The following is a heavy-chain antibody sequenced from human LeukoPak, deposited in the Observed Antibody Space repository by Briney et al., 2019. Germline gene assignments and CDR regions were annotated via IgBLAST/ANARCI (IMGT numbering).Heavy chain of an antibody. CDR2: IKSKTDGGTT. D-gene: IGHD3-22*01. Sequence: GGSLRLSCAASGFTFSSYAMSWVRQAPGKGLEWVGRIKSKTDGGTTDYAAPVKGRFTISRDDSKNTLYLQMNSLKTEDTAVYYCTTDPPSWYYYDSSGLDYWGQGTLVTVSS. V-gene: IGHV3-15*01. CDR3: TTDPPSWYYYDSSGLDY. J-gene: IGHJ4*02. CDR1: GFTFSSYA.